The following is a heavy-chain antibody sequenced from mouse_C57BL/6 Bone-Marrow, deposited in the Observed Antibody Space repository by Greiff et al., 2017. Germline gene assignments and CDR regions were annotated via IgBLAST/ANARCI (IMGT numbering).Heavy chain of an antibody. CDR3: ARQGITTVVAPYYFDY. CDR1: GFTFSSYG. D-gene: IGHD1-1*01. V-gene: IGHV5-6*01. J-gene: IGHJ2*01. CDR2: ISSGGSYT. Sequence: EVKVGDSGGDFVKPGGSLKLSCAASGFTFSSYGMSWVRQTPDKRLEWVATISSGGSYTYYPDSVKGRFTISRDNAKNTLYLQMSSLKSEDTAKYYGARQGITTVVAPYYFDYWGQGTTLTVSS.